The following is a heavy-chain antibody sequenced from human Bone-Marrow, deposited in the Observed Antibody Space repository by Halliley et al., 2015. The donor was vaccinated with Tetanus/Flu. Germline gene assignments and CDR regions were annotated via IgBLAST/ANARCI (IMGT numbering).Heavy chain of an antibody. Sequence: SLRLSCEASGFTFRNYEMNWVRQAPGKGLEWVSYIASGGTIVYYAGSVKGRFTISRENAKNSLSLQMNNLRAEDTAIYYCVRDLTPQSSSWTFDYWGQGTPVTVSS. V-gene: IGHV3-48*03. J-gene: IGHJ4*02. CDR1: GFTFRNYE. CDR3: VRDLTPQSSSWTFDY. CDR2: IASGGTIV. D-gene: IGHD6-13*01.